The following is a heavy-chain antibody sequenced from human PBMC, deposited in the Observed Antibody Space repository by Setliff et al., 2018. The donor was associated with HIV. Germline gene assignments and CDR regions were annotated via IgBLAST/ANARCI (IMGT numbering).Heavy chain of an antibody. CDR3: ASSAGAVPTTAPYGDYYYYFYMDV. J-gene: IGHJ6*03. V-gene: IGHV1-69*05. Sequence: ASVKVSCKASGGIFSRFAFSWVRQAPGQGLEWMGGIIPIFGTPNYAQKFQGRVAITTDESTNTVYMELYSLTSEDTAIYYCASSAGAVPTTAPYGDYYYYFYMDVWGKGTTVTVSS. CDR1: GGIFSRFA. D-gene: IGHD1-1*01. CDR2: IIPIFGTP.